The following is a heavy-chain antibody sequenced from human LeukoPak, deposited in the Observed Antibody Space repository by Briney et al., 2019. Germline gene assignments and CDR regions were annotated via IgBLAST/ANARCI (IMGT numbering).Heavy chain of an antibody. Sequence: PGGSLRLSCSASGFIFSTYAMLWVRQAPGKGLEYVSAISSNGDRTYYADAVKGRFTISRDNSKNTVYLQMSSLRAEDTAVYYCVKLYYYGSGSYDRWGQGTTVTVSS. CDR1: GFIFSTYA. CDR2: ISSNGDRT. V-gene: IGHV3-64D*06. J-gene: IGHJ6*02. D-gene: IGHD3-10*01. CDR3: VKLYYYGSGSYDR.